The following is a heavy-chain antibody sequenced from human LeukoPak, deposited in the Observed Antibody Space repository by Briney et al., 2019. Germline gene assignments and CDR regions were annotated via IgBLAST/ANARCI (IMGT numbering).Heavy chain of an antibody. D-gene: IGHD2-21*02. J-gene: IGHJ3*02. CDR2: ISGSGGST. CDR3: AKAEHIVVVTALRI. V-gene: IGHV3-23*01. CDR1: GFTFSSYA. Sequence: PGGSLRLSCAASGFTFSSYAMSWVRQAPGKGLEWVSAISGSGGSTYYADPVKGRFTISRDNSKNTLYLQMNSLRAEDTAVYYCAKAEHIVVVTALRIWGQGTMVTVSS.